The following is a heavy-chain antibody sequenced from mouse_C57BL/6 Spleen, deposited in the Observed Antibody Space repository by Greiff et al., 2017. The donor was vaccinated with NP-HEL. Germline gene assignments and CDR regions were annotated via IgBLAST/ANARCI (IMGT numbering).Heavy chain of an antibody. D-gene: IGHD1-1*01. CDR3: AKKCYYGSSHYAMDY. CDR2: IWRGGST. V-gene: IGHV2-5*01. Sequence: VQLRQSGPGLVQPSQSLSITCTVSGFSLTSYGVHWVRQSPGKGLEWLGVIWRGGSTDYNAAFMSRLSITKDNSKSQVFFKMNSLQADDTAIYYGAKKCYYGSSHYAMDYWGQGTSVTVSS. CDR1: GFSLTSYG. J-gene: IGHJ4*01.